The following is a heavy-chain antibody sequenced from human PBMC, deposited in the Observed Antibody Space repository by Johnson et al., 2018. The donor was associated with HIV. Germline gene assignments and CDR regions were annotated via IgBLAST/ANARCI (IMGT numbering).Heavy chain of an antibody. J-gene: IGHJ3*02. CDR1: GFTFSSYA. V-gene: IGHV3-30*04. CDR2: ISYDGSNN. D-gene: IGHD4-23*01. Sequence: QVQLVESGGGVVQPGRSLRLSCAASGFTFSSYAMHWVRQAPGKGLEWVAVISYDGSNNFYADSVRRRFTISRDNSKNTLYLQMNSLRAEDTALYICERDRVGSGGKGSFDIWGQGTMVTVSS. CDR3: ERDRVGSGGKGSFDI.